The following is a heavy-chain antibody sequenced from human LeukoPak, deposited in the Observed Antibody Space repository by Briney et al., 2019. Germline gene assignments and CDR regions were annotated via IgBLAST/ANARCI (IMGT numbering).Heavy chain of an antibody. CDR2: TYTSGNA. V-gene: IGHV4-4*07. Sequence: PSETLSLTCTVSGGSISSFYWNWIRQPAGKGLEWIGRTYTSGNANYNPSLKSRVTMSVDTSKNQFSLTLNSVTAADTAVYYCARDYSENAYPYYFDYWGQGTLVTVSS. D-gene: IGHD2-21*01. CDR1: GGSISSFY. J-gene: IGHJ4*02. CDR3: ARDYSENAYPYYFDY.